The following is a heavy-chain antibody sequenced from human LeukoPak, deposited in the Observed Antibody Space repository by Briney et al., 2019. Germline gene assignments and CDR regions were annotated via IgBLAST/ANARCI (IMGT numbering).Heavy chain of an antibody. Sequence: ASVKVSCKASGYTFTSYYMHWVRQAPGQGLEWMGIINPSGGSTSYAQKFQGRVTMTRDTSTSIVYMELSSLRSEDTAVYYCAREPRDLYDSSGYYYSEGYWGQGTLVTVSS. J-gene: IGHJ4*02. CDR3: AREPRDLYDSSGYYYSEGY. D-gene: IGHD3-22*01. CDR1: GYTFTSYY. CDR2: INPSGGST. V-gene: IGHV1-46*01.